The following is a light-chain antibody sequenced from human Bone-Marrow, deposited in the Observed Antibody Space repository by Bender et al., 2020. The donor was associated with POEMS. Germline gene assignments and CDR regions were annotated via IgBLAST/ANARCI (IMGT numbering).Light chain of an antibody. CDR2: QST. Sequence: QSALTQPASVSESPGQSITISCTGSSSDVGRNDIVSWYQQHPGQAPKLLIYQSTQRPSGVSDSFSGSKSVSVASLTISGLQAEDEADYYCCSYAGPSTWVFGGGTRLTV. V-gene: IGLV2-23*01. CDR3: CSYAGPSTWV. CDR1: SSDVGRNDI. J-gene: IGLJ3*02.